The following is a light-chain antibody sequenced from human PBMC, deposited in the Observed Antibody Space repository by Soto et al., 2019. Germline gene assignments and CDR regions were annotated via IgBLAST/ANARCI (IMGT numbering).Light chain of an antibody. CDR1: SSDVGGYNY. Sequence: QSVLTQPASVSGSPGQSITISCTGTSSDVGGYNYVSWYHQHPGKAPKLRIYEVSNRPSGVSNRFSGSKSGNTASLTISGLQAEDEADYYCSSYTSSSTLYVFGTGTKLTVL. V-gene: IGLV2-14*01. CDR2: EVS. CDR3: SSYTSSSTLYV. J-gene: IGLJ1*01.